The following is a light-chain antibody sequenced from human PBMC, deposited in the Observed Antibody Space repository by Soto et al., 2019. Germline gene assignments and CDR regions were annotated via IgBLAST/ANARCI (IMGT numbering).Light chain of an antibody. V-gene: IGKV3D-15*01. J-gene: IGKJ1*01. Sequence: IVMTQSPATLSVSPGERVTLSCRASQSISGNLAWYQQKPGQAPRLLIFGASSRANGIPARFSGFGSGTEFTLTIRSLQSEDFAVYYCQHCDKRWPWTFGQGTKVETK. CDR2: GAS. CDR3: QHCDKRWPWT. CDR1: QSISGN.